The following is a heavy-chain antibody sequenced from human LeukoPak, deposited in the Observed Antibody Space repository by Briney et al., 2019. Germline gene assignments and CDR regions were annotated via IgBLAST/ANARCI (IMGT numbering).Heavy chain of an antibody. CDR1: GYRFASYG. Sequence: ASVKVSCKASGYRFASYGLSWVRQAPGQGPECMGWISPFNGDTNYAQKFQGKVTMTTDTSTNTAYMDLRNLRSDDTAVYYCAIGKNYGHGVFDNWGQGTLVIVSS. D-gene: IGHD3-10*01. J-gene: IGHJ4*02. CDR3: AIGKNYGHGVFDN. CDR2: ISPFNGDT. V-gene: IGHV1-18*01.